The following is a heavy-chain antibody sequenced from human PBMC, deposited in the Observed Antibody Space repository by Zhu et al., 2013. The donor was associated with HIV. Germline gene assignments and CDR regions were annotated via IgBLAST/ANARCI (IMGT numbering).Heavy chain of an antibody. Sequence: QVHLVQSGAEVKKPGASVKVSCKASGYTFTNYGITWVRQAPGQGLEWMGWISSYNGNTNYAQMLQGRVTMTTDTSTSTAYMDLRSLRSDDTAVYYCARDQVAGPFDYWGQGTLVTVSS. CDR2: ISSYNGNT. V-gene: IGHV1-18*01. D-gene: IGHD6-19*01. CDR1: GYTFTNYG. J-gene: IGHJ4*02. CDR3: ARDQVAGPFDY.